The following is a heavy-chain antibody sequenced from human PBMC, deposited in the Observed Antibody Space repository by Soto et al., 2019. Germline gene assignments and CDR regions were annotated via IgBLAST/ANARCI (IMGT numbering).Heavy chain of an antibody. Sequence: GGSLRLSCAASGFTFSSYGMHWVRQAPGKGLEWVAVISYDGSNKYYADSVKGRFTISRDNSKNTLYLQMNSLRAEDTAVYYCAKDIKWDSSSSGPPSVYYYGMDVWGQGTTVTVSS. J-gene: IGHJ6*02. CDR3: AKDIKWDSSSSGPPSVYYYGMDV. D-gene: IGHD6-6*01. CDR2: ISYDGSNK. CDR1: GFTFSSYG. V-gene: IGHV3-30*18.